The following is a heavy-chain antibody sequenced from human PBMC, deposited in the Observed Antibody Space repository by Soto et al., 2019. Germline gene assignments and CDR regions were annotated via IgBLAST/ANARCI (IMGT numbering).Heavy chain of an antibody. CDR3: AREVPQTYYDILTGPPRYYYYYMDV. D-gene: IGHD3-9*01. V-gene: IGHV1-8*01. CDR1: GYTFTSYD. J-gene: IGHJ6*03. Sequence: GASVKVSCKASGYTFTSYDINWVRQATGQGLEWMGWMNPNSGNTGYAQKFQGRVTMTRNTSISTAYMELSSLRSEDTAVYYCAREVPQTYYDILTGPPRYYYYYMDVWGKGTTVTVSS. CDR2: MNPNSGNT.